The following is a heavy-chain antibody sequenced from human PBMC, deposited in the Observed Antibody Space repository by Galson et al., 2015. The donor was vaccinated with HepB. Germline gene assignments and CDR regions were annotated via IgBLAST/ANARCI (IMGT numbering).Heavy chain of an antibody. Sequence: SLRLSCAASGFTFSSYWMSWVRQAPGKGLEWVANIKQDGSEKYYVDSVKGRFTISRDNAKNSLYLQMNSLRAEDTAVYYCAREGARGDPGGRFLSPDYWGQGTLVTVSS. CDR3: AREGARGDPGGRFLSPDY. J-gene: IGHJ4*02. V-gene: IGHV3-7*01. CDR2: IKQDGSEK. D-gene: IGHD3-3*01. CDR1: GFTFSSYW.